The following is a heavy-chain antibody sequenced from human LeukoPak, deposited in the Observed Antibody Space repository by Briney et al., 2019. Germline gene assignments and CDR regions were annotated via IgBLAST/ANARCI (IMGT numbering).Heavy chain of an antibody. D-gene: IGHD6-19*01. J-gene: IGHJ4*02. V-gene: IGHV3-30*18. CDR3: AKDAARMYSSGWYYFDY. Sequence: GGSLRLSCAASGFTFSSYGMHWVRQAPGKGLEWVAVISYDGSNKYYTDSVKGRFTISRDNSKNTLYLQMNSLRAEDTAVYYCAKDAARMYSSGWYYFDYWGQGTLVTVSS. CDR2: ISYDGSNK. CDR1: GFTFSSYG.